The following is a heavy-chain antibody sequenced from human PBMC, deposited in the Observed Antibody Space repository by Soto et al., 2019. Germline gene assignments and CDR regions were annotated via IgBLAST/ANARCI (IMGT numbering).Heavy chain of an antibody. D-gene: IGHD3-3*01. V-gene: IGHV5-51*01. CDR2: IYPGDSDT. J-gene: IGHJ6*04. CDR1: GYSFTSYW. CDR3: ASGPFTIFFWVPPLVWYDVIDV. Sequence: GESLKISCKGSGYSFTSYWIGWVRQMPGKGLEWMGIIYPGDSDTRYSPSFQGQVTISADKSISTAYLQWSSLKASDTAMYYCASGPFTIFFWVPPLVWYDVIDVWAKGTTVTVAS.